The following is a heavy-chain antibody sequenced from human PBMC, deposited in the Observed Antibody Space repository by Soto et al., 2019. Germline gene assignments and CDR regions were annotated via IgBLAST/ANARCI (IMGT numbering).Heavy chain of an antibody. Sequence: GGSLRLSCAASGFTFSSYGMHWVRQAPGKGLEWVAVIWYDGSNKYYADSVKGRFTISRDNSKNTLYLQMNSLRAEDTAVYYCARVRYGGTMVRNRDYYGMDVWGQGTTVTVSS. D-gene: IGHD3-10*01. CDR2: IWYDGSNK. CDR1: GFTFSSYG. CDR3: ARVRYGGTMVRNRDYYGMDV. J-gene: IGHJ6*02. V-gene: IGHV3-33*01.